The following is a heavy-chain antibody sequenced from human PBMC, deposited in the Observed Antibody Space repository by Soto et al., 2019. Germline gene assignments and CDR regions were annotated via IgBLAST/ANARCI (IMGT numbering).Heavy chain of an antibody. J-gene: IGHJ3*02. CDR3: AREFIAVAGFDAFDI. V-gene: IGHV4-39*01. CDR2: IYYNGST. D-gene: IGHD6-19*01. Sequence: SETLSLTCTVSGGSISSSSSYWGWIRQSPGKGLEWIGNIYYNGSTYCNPSLKSRVTISVDTSKNQFSLKLSSVTAADTAVYYCAREFIAVAGFDAFDIWGQGTMVTVSS. CDR1: GGSISSSSSY.